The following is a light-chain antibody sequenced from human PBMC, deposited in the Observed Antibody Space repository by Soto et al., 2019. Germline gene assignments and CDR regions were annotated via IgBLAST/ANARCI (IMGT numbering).Light chain of an antibody. CDR2: GAS. CDR1: QSFINTY. J-gene: IGKJ4*01. Sequence: EVRLTQSPGAVSLSPGERATLSCRASQSFINTYLAWYQQKPGQAPRLLIYGASSRATGIPDRFSGSGSGTDFTLTISGLEPEDFAVYYCQQYGGSPLVTFGGGTKVDIK. CDR3: QQYGGSPLVT. V-gene: IGKV3-20*01.